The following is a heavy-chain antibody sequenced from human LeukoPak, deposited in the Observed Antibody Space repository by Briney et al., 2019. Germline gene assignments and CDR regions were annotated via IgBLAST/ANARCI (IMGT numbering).Heavy chain of an antibody. J-gene: IGHJ5*02. CDR3: ARVGWELLDL. Sequence: SETLSLTCTVSGGSISSYYWSWIRQPPGKGLEWIGYIYYSGSTSYNPSLKSRVTISVDTSKNQISLKVRSVTAADTAVYYCARVGWELLDLWGQGTLVTVSS. V-gene: IGHV4-59*01. D-gene: IGHD1-26*01. CDR2: IYYSGST. CDR1: GGSISSYY.